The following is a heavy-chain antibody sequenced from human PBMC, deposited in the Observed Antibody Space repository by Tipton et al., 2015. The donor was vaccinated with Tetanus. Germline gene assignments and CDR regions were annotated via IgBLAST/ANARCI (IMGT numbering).Heavy chain of an antibody. CDR1: GFTFSSHG. V-gene: IGHV3-33*01. CDR2: SWYDGTDK. Sequence: SLRLSCEASGFTFSSHGMHWVRQAPGKGLEWVAVSWYDGTDKYYADSVKGRFTISRDNSKNTLYLQMNSLRAEDTAVYYCAREADCSGGSCFSGDFDNWGQGTQVTVSS. D-gene: IGHD2-15*01. J-gene: IGHJ4*02. CDR3: AREADCSGGSCFSGDFDN.